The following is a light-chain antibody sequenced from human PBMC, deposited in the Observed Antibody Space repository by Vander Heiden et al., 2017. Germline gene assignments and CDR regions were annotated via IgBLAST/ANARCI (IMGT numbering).Light chain of an antibody. J-gene: IGLJ2*01. Sequence: QSVLTQPPSASGTPGQRVTISCSGSSSNIGSNYVYWYQQLPETAPKLLIYRNNQRPSGVPDRCSGSKSGTSASLAISGLRSEDEADYYCAAWDDSLSGREVFGGGTKLTVL. CDR3: AAWDDSLSGREV. CDR1: SSNIGSNY. V-gene: IGLV1-47*01. CDR2: RNN.